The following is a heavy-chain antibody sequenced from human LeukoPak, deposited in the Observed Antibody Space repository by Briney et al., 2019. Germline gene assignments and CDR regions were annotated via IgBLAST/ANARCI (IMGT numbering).Heavy chain of an antibody. CDR1: GYTFTSYG. CDR3: ARDLSITIFGVVSDYYGMDV. D-gene: IGHD3-3*01. CDR2: ISAYNGNT. V-gene: IGHV1-18*01. J-gene: IGHJ6*02. Sequence: GASVKVSCKASGYTFTSYGISWVRQAPGQGLEWMGWISAYNGNTNYAQKLQGRVTMTTDTSTSTAYMELRSLRSDDTAVYYCARDLSITIFGVVSDYYGMDVWGQGTTVTVSS.